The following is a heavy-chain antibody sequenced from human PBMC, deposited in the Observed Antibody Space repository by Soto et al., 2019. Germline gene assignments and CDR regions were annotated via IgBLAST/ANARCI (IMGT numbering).Heavy chain of an antibody. J-gene: IGHJ6*01. Sequence: SVKVSCNASGFTFTSSAVQWVRQARGQRLEWIGWIVVGSGNTNYAQKFQERVTITRDMSTSTAYMELSSLRSEDTAVYYCAADGLLDIVVVPVSWPGMDVWGLWTTVIVA. D-gene: IGHD2-2*03. CDR3: AADGLLDIVVVPVSWPGMDV. V-gene: IGHV1-58*01. CDR1: GFTFTSSA. CDR2: IVVGSGNT.